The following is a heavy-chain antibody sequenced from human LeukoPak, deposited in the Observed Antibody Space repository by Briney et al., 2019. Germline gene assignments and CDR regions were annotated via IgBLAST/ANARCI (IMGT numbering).Heavy chain of an antibody. CDR1: GYTFTGCY. CDR2: INPNNSAT. CDR3: ARAAASRPFDY. J-gene: IGHJ4*02. V-gene: IGHV1-2*02. D-gene: IGHD6-6*01. Sequence: ASVKASCKASGYTFTGCYMHWVRQAPGQGLEWMGWINPNNSATDYAQKFQGRVTMTRDTSISTVYMELSRLRSDDTAVYHCARAAASRPFDYWGQGTLVTVSS.